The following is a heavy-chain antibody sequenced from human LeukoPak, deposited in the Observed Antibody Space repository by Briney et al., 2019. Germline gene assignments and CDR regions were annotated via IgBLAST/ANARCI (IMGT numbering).Heavy chain of an antibody. D-gene: IGHD4/OR15-4a*01. CDR3: AGPHGASYYYFDY. J-gene: IGHJ4*02. V-gene: IGHV1-46*01. CDR1: GYMFTTSF. Sequence: ASVKVSCKASGYMFTTSFMHWVRQAPGQGLEWMGVINPSGTSTDYAQKFQGRVTMTRDTSTNTVYMELSSLRSEDTAVYYCAGPHGASYYYFDYWGQGTLVTVSS. CDR2: INPSGTST.